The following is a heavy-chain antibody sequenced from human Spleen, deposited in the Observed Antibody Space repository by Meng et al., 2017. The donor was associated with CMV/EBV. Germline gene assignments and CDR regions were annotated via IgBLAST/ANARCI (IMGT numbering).Heavy chain of an antibody. V-gene: IGHV3-48*04. Sequence: GESLKISCAASGFTFSSYSMNWVRQAPGKGLEWISYISSSSSIIYYADSVKGRFTISRDNAKNSLYLQMNSLRAEDTAVYYCARDDPHLITHFDYWGQGTLVTVSS. D-gene: IGHD1-14*01. CDR3: ARDDPHLITHFDY. CDR1: GFTFSSYS. J-gene: IGHJ4*02. CDR2: ISSSSSII.